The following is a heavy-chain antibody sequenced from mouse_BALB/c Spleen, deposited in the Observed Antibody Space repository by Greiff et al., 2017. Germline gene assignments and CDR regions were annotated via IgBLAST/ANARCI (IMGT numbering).Heavy chain of an antibody. Sequence: EVKVEESGGGLVQPGGSLRLSCATSGFTFTDYYMSWVRQPPGKALEWLGFIRNKANGYTTEYSASVKGRFTISRDNSQSILYLQMNTLRAEDSATYYCARGGSTYYAMDYWGQGTSVTVSS. CDR3: ARGGSTYYAMDY. D-gene: IGHD2-1*01. CDR2: IRNKANGYTT. V-gene: IGHV7-3*02. J-gene: IGHJ4*01. CDR1: GFTFTDYY.